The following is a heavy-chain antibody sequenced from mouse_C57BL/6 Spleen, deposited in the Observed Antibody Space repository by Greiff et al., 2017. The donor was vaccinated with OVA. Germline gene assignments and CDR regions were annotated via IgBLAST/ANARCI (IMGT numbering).Heavy chain of an antibody. D-gene: IGHD1-1*01. V-gene: IGHV1-52*01. CDR3: ARQGSTVVAHYYAMDY. J-gene: IGHJ4*01. CDR1: GYTFTSYW. Sequence: QVQLKQPGAELVRPGSSVKLSCKASGYTFTSYWMHWVKQRPIQGLEWIGNIDPSDSETHYNQKFKDKATLTVDKSSSTAYMQLSSLTSEDSAVYYCARQGSTVVAHYYAMDYWGQGTSVTVSS. CDR2: IDPSDSET.